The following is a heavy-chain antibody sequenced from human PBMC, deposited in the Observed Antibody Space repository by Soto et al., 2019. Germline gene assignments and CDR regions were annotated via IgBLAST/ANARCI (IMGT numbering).Heavy chain of an antibody. CDR2: ISAYNDNT. CDR1: VGTFSSYA. Sequence: ASVKVSCNTSVGTFSSYAISWVRQSPGQGLEWMGWISAYNDNTNYAQTFQGRVTMATDTSTSTAYMDLRSLRSDDTAVYYCARDWKYYYDSSGYYYFDYWGQGTLVTVSS. J-gene: IGHJ4*02. CDR3: ARDWKYYYDSSGYYYFDY. D-gene: IGHD3-22*01. V-gene: IGHV1-18*01.